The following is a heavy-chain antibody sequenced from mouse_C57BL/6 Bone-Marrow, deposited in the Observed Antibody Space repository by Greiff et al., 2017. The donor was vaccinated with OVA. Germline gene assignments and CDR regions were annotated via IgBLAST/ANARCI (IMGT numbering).Heavy chain of an antibody. CDR1: GYAFTNYL. D-gene: IGHD2-5*01. V-gene: IGHV1-54*01. CDR3: ARNYYSKDDYFDY. CDR2: INPGSGGT. J-gene: IGHJ2*01. Sequence: VQLQQSGAELVRPGTSVKVSCKASGYAFTNYLIEWVKQRPGQGLEWIGVINPGSGGTNYNEKFKGKATLTADKSSSTAYMQLSSLTSEDSAVYFCARNYYSKDDYFDYWGQGTTLTVSS.